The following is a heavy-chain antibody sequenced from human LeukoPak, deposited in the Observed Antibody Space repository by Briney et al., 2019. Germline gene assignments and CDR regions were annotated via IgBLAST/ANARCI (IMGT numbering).Heavy chain of an antibody. CDR3: ARHVRYSGYDWELWFDP. V-gene: IGHV4-59*08. CDR2: IYHSGST. J-gene: IGHJ5*02. CDR1: GGSTSSYY. D-gene: IGHD5-12*01. Sequence: SETLSLTCTVSGGSTSSYYWSWIRQPPGKGLEWIGYIYHSGSTSYNPSLKSRVTISVDTSKNQFSLKLGSVTAADTAVYYCARHVRYSGYDWELWFDPWGQGTLVTVSS.